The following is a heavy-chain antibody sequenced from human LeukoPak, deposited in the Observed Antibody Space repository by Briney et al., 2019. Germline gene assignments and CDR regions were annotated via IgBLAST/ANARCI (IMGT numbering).Heavy chain of an antibody. Sequence: PGGSLRLSCEASGFTFSSYAMSWVRQAPGKGLEWVSAISGSGGSTYYADSVKGRFTISRDNSKNTLYLQMNSLRAEDTAVYYCAKDVVRGRDTAMVIYFDYWGQGTLVTVSS. CDR2: ISGSGGST. J-gene: IGHJ4*02. CDR3: AKDVVRGRDTAMVIYFDY. CDR1: GFTFSSYA. D-gene: IGHD5-18*01. V-gene: IGHV3-23*01.